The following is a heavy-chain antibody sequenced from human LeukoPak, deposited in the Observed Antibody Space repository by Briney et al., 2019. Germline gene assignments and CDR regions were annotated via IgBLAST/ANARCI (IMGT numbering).Heavy chain of an antibody. CDR2: IYYSGST. Sequence: SQTLSLTCTVSGGSISSGDYCWGWIRQPPGKGLEWIGSIYYSGSTYYNPSLKGRVTISVDTSKNQFSLKLSSVTAADTAVYYCARQITIFGVVRIGWFDPWGQGTLVTVSS. D-gene: IGHD3-3*01. J-gene: IGHJ5*02. V-gene: IGHV4-39*01. CDR3: ARQITIFGVVRIGWFDP. CDR1: GGSISSGDYC.